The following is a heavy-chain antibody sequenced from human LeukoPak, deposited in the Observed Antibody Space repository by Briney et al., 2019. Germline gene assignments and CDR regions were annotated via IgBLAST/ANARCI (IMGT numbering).Heavy chain of an antibody. V-gene: IGHV3-11*01. Sequence: GGSLRLSCAASGFTFSDHYMSWIRQTPGKGLEWVSYIYNSASNTCYADSVKGRFTISRDNAKNVLYLQMNNLRVEDTAVYYCARGHYGLDVWGQGTTVTVSS. CDR3: ARGHYGLDV. CDR1: GFTFSDHY. CDR2: IYNSASNT. J-gene: IGHJ6*02.